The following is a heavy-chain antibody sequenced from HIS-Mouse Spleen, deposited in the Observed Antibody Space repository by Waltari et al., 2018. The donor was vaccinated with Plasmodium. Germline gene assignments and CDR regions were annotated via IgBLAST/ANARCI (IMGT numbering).Heavy chain of an antibody. CDR2: INPNRGGT. CDR1: GYTFTGYS. CDR3: ARVLGYKAAAGTFVEYFQH. Sequence: QVQLVQSGAEVKKPGASVKVSCKASGYTFTGYSMHWVRQAPGQGLEWMGGINPNRGGTNYAKKCQGRVTMTRDTSISTAYMELSRLRSDDTAVYYCARVLGYKAAAGTFVEYFQHWGQGTLVTVSS. V-gene: IGHV1-2*02. D-gene: IGHD6-13*01. J-gene: IGHJ1*01.